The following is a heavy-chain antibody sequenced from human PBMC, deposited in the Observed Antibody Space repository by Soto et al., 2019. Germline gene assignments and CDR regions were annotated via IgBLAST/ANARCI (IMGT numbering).Heavy chain of an antibody. V-gene: IGHV4-31*03. D-gene: IGHD6-25*01. CDR2: IYDSGST. Sequence: PSGTLSLTCSVSGGSISSVGLYWTCIRQQPGKGLEWIGCIYDSGSTDYNPSLKSRVTISVDTSTNHFSLNLSSVTAADTAIYYCARESGGYDSSFRFGFDVWGQGTTVTVSS. CDR1: GGSISSVGLY. J-gene: IGHJ6*02. CDR3: ARESGGYDSSFRFGFDV.